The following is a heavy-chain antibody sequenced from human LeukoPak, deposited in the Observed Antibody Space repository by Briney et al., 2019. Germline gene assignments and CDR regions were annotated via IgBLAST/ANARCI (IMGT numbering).Heavy chain of an antibody. Sequence: SETLSLTCAVYGESLSAYYWTWIRQPPGKGLEWIGEINHGGSTNYNPSLKSRVTISIDTSKNQFSLKLSSVTAADTAFYYCARYLDYGGNSRVFQHWGQGTLVTVSS. D-gene: IGHD4-23*01. CDR2: INHGGST. V-gene: IGHV4-34*01. CDR1: GESLSAYY. J-gene: IGHJ1*01. CDR3: ARYLDYGGNSRVFQH.